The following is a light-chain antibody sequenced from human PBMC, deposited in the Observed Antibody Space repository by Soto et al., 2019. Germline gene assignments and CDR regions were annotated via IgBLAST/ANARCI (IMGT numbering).Light chain of an antibody. CDR3: SSYAGSNNVV. CDR1: SSDVGGYNY. Sequence: QSALSQPPSASGSPGQSVTISCTGTSSDVGGYNYVSWYQQHPGKAPKLMIYEVSKRPSGVPDLFYGSKSGNTASLTVSGLQPEDDSNYYCSSYAGSNNVVFGGGTKLTVL. CDR2: EVS. J-gene: IGLJ2*01. V-gene: IGLV2-8*01.